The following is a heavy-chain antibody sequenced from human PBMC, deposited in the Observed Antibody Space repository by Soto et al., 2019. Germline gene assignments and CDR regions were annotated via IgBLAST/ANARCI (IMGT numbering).Heavy chain of an antibody. CDR1: GGSFSGYY. J-gene: IGHJ6*02. CDR2: INQSRST. V-gene: IGHV4-34*01. CDR3: AGGRKGYYYYGMDV. Sequence: TSETLSLTCDVYGGSFSGYYWSWIRQPPGKGLEWIGEINQSRSTKYNPSLKSPVTISVXXXXXXFXLXMXXXTAAXTAVYYCAGGRKGYYYYGMDVWAHGTTVT.